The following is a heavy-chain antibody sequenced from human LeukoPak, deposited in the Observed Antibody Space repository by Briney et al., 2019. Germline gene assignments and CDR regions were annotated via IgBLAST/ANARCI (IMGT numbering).Heavy chain of an antibody. V-gene: IGHV7-4-1*02. D-gene: IGHD6-6*01. CDR3: ARIDSSSSSYYYYYMDV. Sequence: ASVKVSCKASGYTFTSYAMNWVRQAPGQGLEWMGWINTNTGNPTYAQGFTGRFVFSLDTSVSTAYLQISSLKAEDTAVYYCARIDSSSSSYYYYYMDVWGKGTTVTVSS. CDR1: GYTFTSYA. J-gene: IGHJ6*03. CDR2: INTNTGNP.